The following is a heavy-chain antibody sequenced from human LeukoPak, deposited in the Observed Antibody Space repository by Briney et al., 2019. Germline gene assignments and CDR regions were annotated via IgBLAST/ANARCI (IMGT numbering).Heavy chain of an antibody. D-gene: IGHD4/OR15-4a*01. J-gene: IGHJ6*03. Sequence: PSETLSLTCTVSGGSISSYYWSWIRQPAGKGLEWIGRIYTSGSTNYNPSLKSRVTISVDTSKNQFSLKLSSVTAADTAVYYCARVGLTSYYYYYYMDVWGKGTTVTVSS. CDR3: ARVGLTSYYYYYYMDV. CDR1: GGSISSYY. CDR2: IYTSGST. V-gene: IGHV4-4*07.